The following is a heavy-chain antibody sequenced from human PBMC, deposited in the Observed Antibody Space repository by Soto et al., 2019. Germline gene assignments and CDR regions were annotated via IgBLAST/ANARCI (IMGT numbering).Heavy chain of an antibody. CDR1: GFTFSSYS. CDR2: ISSSSSYI. D-gene: IGHD3-3*01. CDR3: ARDGVWSGYYTPHYYYYYGMDV. J-gene: IGHJ6*02. Sequence: EVQLVESGGGLVKPGGSLRLSCAASGFTFSSYSMNWVRQAPGKGLEWVSSISSSSSYIYYADSVKGRFTISRDNAKNSLYLQMNSLRAEDTAVYYCARDGVWSGYYTPHYYYYYGMDVWGQGTTVTVSS. V-gene: IGHV3-21*01.